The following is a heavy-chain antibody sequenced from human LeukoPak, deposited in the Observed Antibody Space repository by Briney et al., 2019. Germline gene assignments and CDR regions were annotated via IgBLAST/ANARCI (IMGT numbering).Heavy chain of an antibody. V-gene: IGHV1-2*02. Sequence: GASVKLSCKASGYIFTAYCMHWVRQAPGQGLEWLGWINPNSGGTNYAQKFQGRVTMTRDMSTSTAYMELSSLRSDDTAVYYCARAGVVDPHIGFFDPWGQGTLVTVSS. CDR3: ARAGVVDPHIGFFDP. D-gene: IGHD2-15*01. CDR1: GYIFTAYC. J-gene: IGHJ5*02. CDR2: INPNSGGT.